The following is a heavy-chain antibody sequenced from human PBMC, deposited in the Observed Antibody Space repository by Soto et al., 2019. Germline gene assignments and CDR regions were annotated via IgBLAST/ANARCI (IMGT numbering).Heavy chain of an antibody. J-gene: IGHJ3*02. V-gene: IGHV3-30*18. CDR3: AKEGRSYDDFWSGSVGSFDI. CDR1: GFTFSNHA. D-gene: IGHD3-3*01. CDR2: ISYDGSNK. Sequence: QGQLVESGGDAVQSGRSLRLSCVGSGFTFSNHAIHWVRLAPGQGLEWVAYISYDGSNKAYGDSVQGRFTIYRDNSKNTVILEMKSLRAEDTVVFHCAKEGRSYDDFWSGSVGSFDIWGRGTTVTVSS.